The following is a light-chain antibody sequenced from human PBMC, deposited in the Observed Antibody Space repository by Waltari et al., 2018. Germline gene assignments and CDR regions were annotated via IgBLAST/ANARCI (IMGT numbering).Light chain of an antibody. J-gene: IGKJ1*01. CDR1: QGINTY. CDR3: QQYNTYPPP. CDR2: AAS. V-gene: IGKV1-16*02. Sequence: DIQMTQSPSSLSPSVGDRVIITCRASQGINTYLAGFQQKPGKAPKSLIYAASTLQSAVSSNVGGSVSGTDFTLTISSLQPEDCSTYYCQQYNTYPPPFGEGTRLEIE.